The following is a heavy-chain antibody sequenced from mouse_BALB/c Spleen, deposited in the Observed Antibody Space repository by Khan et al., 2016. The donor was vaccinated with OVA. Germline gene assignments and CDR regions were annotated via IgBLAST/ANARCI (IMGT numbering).Heavy chain of an antibody. CDR1: GYSITSDYA. D-gene: IGHD3-3*01. Sequence: EVQLQESGPGLVKPSQSLSLTCTVTGYSITSDYAWNWIRQFPGNRLEWMGYISYSGRTSYTPSLKSRISITRETSKNQFFLQLNSVTTDDTATYYCSGGRAYWGQGTLVTVSA. J-gene: IGHJ3*01. CDR3: SGGRAY. V-gene: IGHV3-2*02. CDR2: ISYSGRT.